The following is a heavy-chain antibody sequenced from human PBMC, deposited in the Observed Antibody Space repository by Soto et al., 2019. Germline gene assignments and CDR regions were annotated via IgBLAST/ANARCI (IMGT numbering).Heavy chain of an antibody. V-gene: IGHV4-30-4*01. CDR1: GGSISRGDYY. Sequence: QVQLQESGPGLVKPSQTLSLTCTVSGGSISRGDYYWSWIRQPPGKGLEWIGYIYYSGSTYYNPSLKSRVTIAVDTSKNQFALKLSSVTAADTAVYYCARGGTYYDFWSGYSIDYWGQGTLGTVSS. J-gene: IGHJ4*02. CDR2: IYYSGST. D-gene: IGHD3-3*01. CDR3: ARGGTYYDFWSGYSIDY.